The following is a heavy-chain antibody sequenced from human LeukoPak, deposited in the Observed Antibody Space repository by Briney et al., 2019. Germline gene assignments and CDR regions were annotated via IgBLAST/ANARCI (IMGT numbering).Heavy chain of an antibody. D-gene: IGHD3-22*01. CDR3: ARDRYYYDSSGYYRMDV. V-gene: IGHV3-20*04. CDR1: GFTFDDYG. J-gene: IGHJ6*03. CDR2: INWNGGST. Sequence: GGSLRLSCAASGFTFDDYGMSWVRQAPGKGLEWVSGINWNGGSTGYADSVKGRFTISRDNAKNSLYLQMNSLRAEDTALYYCARDRYYYDSSGYYRMDVWGKGTTVTVSS.